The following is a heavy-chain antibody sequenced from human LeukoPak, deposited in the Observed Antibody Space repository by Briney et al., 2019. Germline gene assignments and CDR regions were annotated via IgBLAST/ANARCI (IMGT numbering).Heavy chain of an antibody. J-gene: IGHJ4*02. Sequence: PSETLSLTCTVSGYSISSGYYWGWIRQPPGKGLEWIGSIYHSGSTYYNPSLKSRVTISVDTSKSQFSLKLSSVTAADTAVYYRARNGTVAGTTLDYWAREPWSPSPQ. V-gene: IGHV4-38-2*02. CDR1: GYSISSGYY. CDR2: IYHSGST. CDR3: ARNGTVAGTTLDY. D-gene: IGHD6-19*01.